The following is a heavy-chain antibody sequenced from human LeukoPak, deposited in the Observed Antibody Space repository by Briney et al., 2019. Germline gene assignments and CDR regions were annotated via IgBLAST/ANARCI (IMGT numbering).Heavy chain of an antibody. CDR1: GFTFSSYG. J-gene: IGHJ6*03. D-gene: IGHD4-23*01. CDR3: AREATVVTYYYYYYMDV. CDR2: IWYDGSNK. Sequence: GGSLRLSCAASGFTFSSYGMHWVRQAPGKGLEWVAVIWYDGSNKYYADSVKGRFTISRDNSKNTLYLQMNSLRAEDTAVYYCAREATVVTYYYYYYMDVWGKGTTVTVS. V-gene: IGHV3-33*01.